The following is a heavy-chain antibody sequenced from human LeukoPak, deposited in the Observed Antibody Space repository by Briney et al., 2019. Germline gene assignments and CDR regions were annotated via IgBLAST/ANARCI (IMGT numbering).Heavy chain of an antibody. CDR1: GFTSSSYE. V-gene: IGHV3-48*03. J-gene: IGHJ6*02. Sequence: PGGSLRLSCAASGFTSSSYEMNWVRQSPGKGLEWVSYISSSGSTIYYADSVKGRFTISRDNAKNSLYLLMNSLRADDTAVYYCAREGGAYGGNTYYYYGMDVWGQGTTVTVSS. CDR2: ISSSGSTI. CDR3: AREGGAYGGNTYYYYGMDV. D-gene: IGHD4-23*01.